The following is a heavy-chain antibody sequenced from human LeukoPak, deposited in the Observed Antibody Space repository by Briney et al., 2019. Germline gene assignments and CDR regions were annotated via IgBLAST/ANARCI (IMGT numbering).Heavy chain of an antibody. V-gene: IGHV3-23*01. J-gene: IGHJ4*02. D-gene: IGHD6-13*01. CDR3: ARDIGISNSWPYFDF. Sequence: GGSLRLSCAASGFTFSSYAMSWVRQAPGKGLEWVSAISGSGGGTYYADSVKGRFTISRDNSKNTLYLQMNSLRAEDTAVYYCARDIGISNSWPYFDFWGQGTLVTVSS. CDR1: GFTFSSYA. CDR2: ISGSGGGT.